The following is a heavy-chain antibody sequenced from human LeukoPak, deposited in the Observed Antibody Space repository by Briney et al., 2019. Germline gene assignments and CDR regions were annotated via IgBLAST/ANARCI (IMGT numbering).Heavy chain of an antibody. CDR3: ARQVYSSGYFDAFDI. V-gene: IGHV5-51*01. Sequence: GESLKISCKGSGYSFTNYWIGWVRQMPGKGLEWMGIIYPGDSATRYSPSFQGQVTISADKSISTAYLQWSSLKASDTAMFYCARQVYSSGYFDAFDIWGQGTMVTVSA. CDR2: IYPGDSAT. D-gene: IGHD3-22*01. J-gene: IGHJ3*02. CDR1: GYSFTNYW.